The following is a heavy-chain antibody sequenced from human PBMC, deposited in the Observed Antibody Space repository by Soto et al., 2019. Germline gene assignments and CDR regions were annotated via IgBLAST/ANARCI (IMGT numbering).Heavy chain of an antibody. CDR1: GGSISSGGYY. CDR2: IYYSGST. V-gene: IGHV4-31*03. D-gene: IGHD3-10*01. CDR3: ARDSPFIDRGNVFRGAAHTPAGWFDP. Sequence: SETLSLTCTVSGGSISSGGYYWSWIRQHPGKGLEWIGYIYYSGSTYYNPSLKSRVTISVDTSKNQFSLKLSSVTAADTAVYYCARDSPFIDRGNVFRGAAHTPAGWFDPWGQGTLVTVSS. J-gene: IGHJ5*02.